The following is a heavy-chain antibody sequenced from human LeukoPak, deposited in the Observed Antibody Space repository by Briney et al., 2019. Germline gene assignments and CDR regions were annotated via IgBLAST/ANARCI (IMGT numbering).Heavy chain of an antibody. Sequence: PGGSLRLSCAASGLTFSSYAMSWVRQAPGKGLEWVSAISGSGGSTYYADSVKGRFTISRDTSKNTLYLQMNSLRAEDTAVYYCAKDPWADELLDAFDIWGQGTMVTVSS. CDR1: GLTFSSYA. CDR2: ISGSGGST. J-gene: IGHJ3*02. D-gene: IGHD1-26*01. CDR3: AKDPWADELLDAFDI. V-gene: IGHV3-23*01.